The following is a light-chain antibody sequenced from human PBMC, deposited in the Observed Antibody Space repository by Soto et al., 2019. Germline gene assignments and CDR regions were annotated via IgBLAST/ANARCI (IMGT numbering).Light chain of an antibody. CDR3: EPSEISTLSP. J-gene: IGKJ1*01. Sequence: EIVLTQSPGTLSLSPGERATLSCRASQSVSSSYLAWYQQKPGQAPRLLIYGASSRATGIPDRFSGSGSGTDFNLTISRLEPEDFVVNYWEPSEISTLSPFG. CDR1: QSVSSSY. V-gene: IGKV3-20*01. CDR2: GAS.